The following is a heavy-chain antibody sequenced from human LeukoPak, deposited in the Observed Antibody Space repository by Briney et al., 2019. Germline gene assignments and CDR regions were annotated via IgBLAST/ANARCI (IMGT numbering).Heavy chain of an antibody. Sequence: GGSLRLSCAASGFTFSSSAMSWVRQAPGKGLEWVSAISNNGGYTYYADSVQGRFTISRDNSKSTLCLQMNSLRAEDTAVYYCAKDGLCASTSCYWDFWGQGTLVTVSS. CDR3: AKDGLCASTSCYWDF. V-gene: IGHV3-23*01. J-gene: IGHJ4*02. CDR2: ISNNGGYT. CDR1: GFTFSSSA. D-gene: IGHD2-2*01.